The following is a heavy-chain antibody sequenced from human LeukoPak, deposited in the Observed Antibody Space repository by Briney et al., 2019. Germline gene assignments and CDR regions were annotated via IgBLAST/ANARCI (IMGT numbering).Heavy chain of an antibody. CDR1: GFTFSSYS. CDR2: ICSGGTT. Sequence: GGSLRLSCAASGFTFSSYSMNWVRQAPGRGLEWLSIICSGGTTYYADSVKGRFTIFRHESQNTLHLQMNSLRAEDAAVYYCARRITTSWFHDWLQGTLVTVYS. CDR3: ARRITTSWFHD. D-gene: IGHD2-2*01. V-gene: IGHV3-53*04. J-gene: IGHJ4*02.